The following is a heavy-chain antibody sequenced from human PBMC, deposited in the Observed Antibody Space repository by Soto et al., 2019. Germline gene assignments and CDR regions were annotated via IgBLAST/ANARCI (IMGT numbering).Heavy chain of an antibody. J-gene: IGHJ5*02. V-gene: IGHV6-1*01. Sequence: QTISLTCAISGDSVYSNSAAWNWIRQSPSRGLEWLGRTYYRSKWYNDYAVSVKSRITINPDTSKNQFSLQLSSVTPEDTAVYYWTRGSTRVQPLVLAPWCPGTLLT. D-gene: IGHD2-2*01. CDR2: TYYRSKWYN. CDR3: TRGSTRVQPLVLAP. CDR1: GDSVYSNSAA.